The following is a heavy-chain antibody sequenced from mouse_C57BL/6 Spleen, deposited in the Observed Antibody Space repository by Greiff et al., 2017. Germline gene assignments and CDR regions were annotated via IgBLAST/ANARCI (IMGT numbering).Heavy chain of an antibody. J-gene: IGHJ3*01. V-gene: IGHV1-26*01. CDR2: INPNNGGT. Sequence: EVQLQQSGPELVQPGASVKISCKASGYTFTDYYMNWVKQSHGKSLEWIGDINPNNGGTSYNQKFKGKATLTVDKSSSTAYMELRSLTSEDSAVYYCARSGWAWFAYWGQGTLVTVSA. CDR1: GYTFTDYY. CDR3: ARSGWAWFAY. D-gene: IGHD2-3*01.